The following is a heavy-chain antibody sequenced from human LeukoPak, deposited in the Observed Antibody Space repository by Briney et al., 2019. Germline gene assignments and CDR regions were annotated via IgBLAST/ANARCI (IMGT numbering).Heavy chain of an antibody. CDR2: FDPEDGET. CDR3: ATAGLFTTSAGSYYDG. Sequence: GASVKVSCKVSGYTLTELSMHWVRQAPGKGLEWMGGFDPEDGETIYAQKFQGRVTMTEDTSTDTAYMELSSLRSEDTAVYYCATAGLFTTSAGSYYDGWGQGTLVTVSS. CDR1: GYTLTELS. D-gene: IGHD3-10*01. V-gene: IGHV1-24*01. J-gene: IGHJ4*02.